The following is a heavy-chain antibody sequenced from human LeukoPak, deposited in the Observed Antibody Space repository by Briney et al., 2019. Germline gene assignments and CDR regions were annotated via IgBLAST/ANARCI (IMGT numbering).Heavy chain of an antibody. CDR3: TKATTRRVPAATIDS. Sequence: PGRSLRLSCAASGFIFDGFSMIWVRQVPGKGLEWVSSITWHGRSTAYADSVRGRFTISRDNAKYSLYLQMNSLRPEDTAFYYCTKATTRRVPAATIDSWGQGTLVTVSS. CDR1: GFIFDGFS. V-gene: IGHV3-9*01. CDR2: ITWHGRST. D-gene: IGHD6-13*01. J-gene: IGHJ4*02.